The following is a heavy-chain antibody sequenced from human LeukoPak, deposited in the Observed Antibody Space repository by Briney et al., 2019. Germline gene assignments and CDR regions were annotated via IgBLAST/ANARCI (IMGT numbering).Heavy chain of an antibody. J-gene: IGHJ3*01. D-gene: IGHD6-19*01. Sequence: PGGSLRLSCAASGFTFSSYWMTWVRQAPGKGLEWVANIKRDGSDMHYVDSVKGRFTLPRDNAKNSLHLQMNSLRAEDTAVYYCARDASPGDSSAWFDAFDLWGQGTMVSVSS. V-gene: IGHV3-7*01. CDR1: GFTFSSYW. CDR3: ARDASPGDSSAWFDAFDL. CDR2: IKRDGSDM.